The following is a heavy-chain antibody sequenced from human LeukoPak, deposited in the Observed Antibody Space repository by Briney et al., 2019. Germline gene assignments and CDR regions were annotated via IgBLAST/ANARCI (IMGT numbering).Heavy chain of an antibody. Sequence: GGSLRLSCAASGFIFDNYGMSWVRQAPGKGLEWVALISYDGKTTFYADSVKGRFTVSRDNSKNTLYLQMNSLRTEDTALYFCAKGQQWPSFEDFWGQGTLVTVSS. D-gene: IGHD6-19*01. V-gene: IGHV3-30*18. CDR1: GFIFDNYG. CDR2: ISYDGKTT. J-gene: IGHJ4*02. CDR3: AKGQQWPSFEDF.